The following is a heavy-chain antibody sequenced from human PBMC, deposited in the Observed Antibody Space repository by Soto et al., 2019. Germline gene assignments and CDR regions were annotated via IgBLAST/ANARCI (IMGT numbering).Heavy chain of an antibody. V-gene: IGHV3-30-3*01. CDR1: GFTLSSYA. CDR3: ARVLGSFVPGGGN. D-gene: IGHD3-16*01. Sequence: SGGSLRLSCAASGFTLSSYAMHWVRQAPGRGLEWVAVISYDESNKYYADSVKGRLTIAKDDSKSTLYLQMNSLRAEATAMSYCARVLGSFVPGGGNWDKGSLVTVSS. J-gene: IGHJ4*02. CDR2: ISYDESNK.